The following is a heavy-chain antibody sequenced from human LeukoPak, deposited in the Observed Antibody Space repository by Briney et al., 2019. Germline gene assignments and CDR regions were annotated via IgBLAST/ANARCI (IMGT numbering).Heavy chain of an antibody. J-gene: IGHJ4*02. CDR3: ARRWLHRKGFDY. D-gene: IGHD5-24*01. CDR2: INHSGST. CDR1: GGSFSGYY. V-gene: IGHV4-34*01. Sequence: SETLSLTCAVYGGSFSGYYWSWLRQPPGKGLEWIGEINHSGSTNYNPSLKSRVTISVDTSKNQFSLKLSSVTAADTAVSYCARRWLHRKGFDYGRQGTLVTVSS.